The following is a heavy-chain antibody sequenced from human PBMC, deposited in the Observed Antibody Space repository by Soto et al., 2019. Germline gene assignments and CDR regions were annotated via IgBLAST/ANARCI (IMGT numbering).Heavy chain of an antibody. Sequence: AWETRAATSPASGASTSSNNWTWFRQPPGKGLEWIGYIYNSGSTNYNPSLKSRVTISVDTSKNQFSLKLSSVTAADTAVYYCARAPDYGGNSGSYWGQGTLVTISS. CDR3: ARAPDYGGNSGSY. CDR2: IYNSGST. CDR1: GASTSSNN. D-gene: IGHD4-17*01. V-gene: IGHV4-59*01. J-gene: IGHJ4*02.